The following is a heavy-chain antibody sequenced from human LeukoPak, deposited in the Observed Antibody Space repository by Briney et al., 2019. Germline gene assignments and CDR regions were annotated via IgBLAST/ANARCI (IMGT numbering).Heavy chain of an antibody. V-gene: IGHV3-23*01. Sequence: PGGSLRLSCAAFGSTFSSSAMTWVRQAPGKGLEWVAAISGSDGSTYYADSVKGRFTISRDNSKASLYLQMNSLRAEDTAVYYCAKDSKVSAGKNHWGQGTLVTVSS. CDR2: ISGSDGST. CDR1: GSTFSSSA. J-gene: IGHJ5*02. CDR3: AKDSKVSAGKNH. D-gene: IGHD6-13*01.